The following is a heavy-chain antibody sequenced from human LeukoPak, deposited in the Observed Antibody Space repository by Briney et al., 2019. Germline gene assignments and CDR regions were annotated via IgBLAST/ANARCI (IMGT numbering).Heavy chain of an antibody. CDR2: IIPIFGTA. D-gene: IGHD1-26*01. CDR1: GGTFSSYA. CDR3: AVPRSGSYRFDY. V-gene: IGHV1-69*06. J-gene: IGHJ4*02. Sequence: GASVKVSCKASGGTFSSYAISWVRQAPGQGLEWMGGIIPIFGTANYAQKFQGRVTITADKSTSTAYMELSSLRSEDTAVYYCAVPRSGSYRFDYWGQGTLVTVSS.